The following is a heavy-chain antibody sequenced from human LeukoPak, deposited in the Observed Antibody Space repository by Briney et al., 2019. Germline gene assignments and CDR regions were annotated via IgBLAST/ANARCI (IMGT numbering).Heavy chain of an antibody. D-gene: IGHD1-14*01. V-gene: IGHV4-39*07. Sequence: SETLSLTCTVSGYSISSSSYYWGWIRQPPGKGLEWIGSIYYSGSTYYNPSLKSRVTISVDTSKNQFSLKLSSVTAADTAVYYCASAPPGYWGQGTLVTVSS. J-gene: IGHJ4*02. CDR1: GYSISSSSYY. CDR3: ASAPPGY. CDR2: IYYSGST.